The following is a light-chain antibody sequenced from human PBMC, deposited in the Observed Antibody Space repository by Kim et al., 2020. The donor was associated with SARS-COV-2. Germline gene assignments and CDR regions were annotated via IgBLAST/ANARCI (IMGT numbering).Light chain of an antibody. J-gene: IGKJ1*01. CDR1: QSIRNW. CDR3: HQYRSSWT. CDR2: RAS. V-gene: IGKV1-5*03. Sequence: SASVGDRVSITCRASQSIRNWLAWYQQKPGKAPKLLIYRASSLESGVPSRFSGSGSGKEFTLTISSLQPDDFASYYCHQYRSSWTFGQGTKVDIK.